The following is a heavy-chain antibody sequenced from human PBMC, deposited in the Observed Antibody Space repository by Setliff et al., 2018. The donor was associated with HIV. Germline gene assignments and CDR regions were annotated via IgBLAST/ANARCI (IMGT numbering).Heavy chain of an antibody. J-gene: IGHJ6*02. CDR2: IQGDGSRT. CDR3: AKDTYTNGWHTSNFYHYGLEV. V-gene: IGHV3-43D*04. CDR1: GFTFRRFS. D-gene: IGHD6-19*01. Sequence: GGSLRLSCAASGFTFRRFSMHWVRQAPGKALEWVSLIQGDGSRTYYADSVKGRFTISRDNRKNSLYLQMNSLTDEDTAWYYCAKDTYTNGWHTSNFYHYGLEVWGQGTTVTVSS.